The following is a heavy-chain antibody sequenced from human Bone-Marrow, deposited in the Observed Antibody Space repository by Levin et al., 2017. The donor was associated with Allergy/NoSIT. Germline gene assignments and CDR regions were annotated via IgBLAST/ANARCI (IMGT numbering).Heavy chain of an antibody. V-gene: IGHV3-23*01. Sequence: ETLSLTCAASGFTFSGHAMTWVRLAPGKGLEWVSDLNGSGDRTYYADSVKGRFTISRDNSKNTLYLQMNSLKAEDTAIYYCARVPSGGDYADYWGQGTLVTVSS. J-gene: IGHJ4*02. D-gene: IGHD4-17*01. CDR3: ARVPSGGDYADY. CDR1: GFTFSGHA. CDR2: LNGSGDRT.